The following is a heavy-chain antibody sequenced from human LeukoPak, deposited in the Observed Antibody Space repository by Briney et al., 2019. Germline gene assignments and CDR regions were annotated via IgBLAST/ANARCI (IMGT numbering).Heavy chain of an antibody. CDR2: IPYDGSYK. Sequence: SLRLSCAASGFTFSTYGFHWVRQAPGKGLEWVAVIPYDGSYKYYADSVKGRFTISRDNSKNTLYLQMNTLRAEDTAAYYCAKEVGYGMDVWGQGTTVTVSS. J-gene: IGHJ6*02. CDR3: AKEVGYGMDV. D-gene: IGHD1-26*01. V-gene: IGHV3-30*18. CDR1: GFTFSTYG.